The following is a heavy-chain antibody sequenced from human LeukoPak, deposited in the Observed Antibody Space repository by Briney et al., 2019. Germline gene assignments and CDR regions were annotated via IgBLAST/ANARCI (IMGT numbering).Heavy chain of an antibody. Sequence: SETLSLTCNVSGVSITSYYWNWIRQPPGKGLEWIGYIYHSGSTYYNPSLTSRVTISVDRSKNQFSLRLNSVTAADTAVYYCAGSVGTYSPFDYWGQGTLVTVSS. CDR3: AGSVGTYSPFDY. CDR1: GVSITSYY. V-gene: IGHV4-59*04. CDR2: IYHSGST. D-gene: IGHD1-26*01. J-gene: IGHJ4*02.